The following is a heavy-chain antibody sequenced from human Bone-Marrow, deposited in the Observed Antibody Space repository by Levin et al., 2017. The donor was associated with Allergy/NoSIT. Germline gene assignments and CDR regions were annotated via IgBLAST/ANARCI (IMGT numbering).Heavy chain of an antibody. CDR3: VRESRSSGFAFDS. V-gene: IGHV3-74*01. D-gene: IGHD6-6*01. CDR1: GFTFSNYW. CDR2: SNNDGTST. J-gene: IGHJ4*02. Sequence: PGGSLRLSCAASGFTFSNYWMHWVRQAPGKGLVWVSRSNNDGTSTTYVDSVKGRFTISRDNAKNTLYLQMSSLRAEDTAMYYCVRESRSSGFAFDSWGQGTLVTVSS.